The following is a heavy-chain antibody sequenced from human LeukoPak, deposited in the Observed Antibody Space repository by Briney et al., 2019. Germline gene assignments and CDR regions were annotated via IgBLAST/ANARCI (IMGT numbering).Heavy chain of an antibody. Sequence: GASVKVSCKASGATFSSYGISWVRQAPGQGLEWMGRIIPILDISNYAQNFQDRVTITADKSTYVAYMELRSLRSEDSAMYYCAREGSYYYDSSAYYLGYWGQGTLVTVSS. J-gene: IGHJ4*02. V-gene: IGHV1-69*10. CDR3: AREGSYYYDSSAYYLGY. CDR1: GATFSSYG. CDR2: IIPILDIS. D-gene: IGHD3-22*01.